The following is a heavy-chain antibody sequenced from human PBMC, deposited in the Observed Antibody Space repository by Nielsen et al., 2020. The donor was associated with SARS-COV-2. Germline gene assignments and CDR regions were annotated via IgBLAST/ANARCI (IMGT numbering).Heavy chain of an antibody. CDR3: ARGYLAAPYYYGMDV. D-gene: IGHD6-13*01. CDR2: ISHDGGNK. J-gene: IGHJ6*02. Sequence: GESLKISCATSGFTFSSYGMHWVRQAPSKGLEWVAVISHDGGNKYYADSVKGRFTISRDNAQSSLYLQMNSLRVEDTGLYYCARGYLAAPYYYGMDVWGQGTKVTVSS. CDR1: GFTFSSYG. V-gene: IGHV3-30*03.